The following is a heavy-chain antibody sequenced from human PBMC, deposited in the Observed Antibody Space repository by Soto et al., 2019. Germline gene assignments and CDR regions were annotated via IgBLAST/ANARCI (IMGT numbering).Heavy chain of an antibody. V-gene: IGHV4-4*07. CDR1: GGSINTFY. CDR2: IFSSGST. J-gene: IGHJ4*02. D-gene: IGHD5-12*01. Sequence: KSSETLSLTCTVSGGSINTFYWIWVRQPAGKGLEWIGRIFSSGSTSFNPSLESRVAMSVDTSKNHFSLNLSSVTAADMAVYYCAREGSYSAYNFAHGIQLWSFDFWGQGALVTAPQ. CDR3: AREGSYSAYNFAHGIQLWSFDF.